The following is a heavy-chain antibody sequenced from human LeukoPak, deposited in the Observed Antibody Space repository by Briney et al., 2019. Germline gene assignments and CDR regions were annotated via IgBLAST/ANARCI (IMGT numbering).Heavy chain of an antibody. D-gene: IGHD3-22*01. Sequence: SETLSLTCTVSGGSISSGSYYWSWIRQPAGKGLEWIGRIYTSGSTNYHPSLKSRVTISVDTSKNQFSLKLSSVTAADTAVYYCARVKRRDYYDSSGFDAFDIWGQGTMVTVSS. CDR3: ARVKRRDYYDSSGFDAFDI. CDR1: GGSISSGSYY. V-gene: IGHV4-61*02. CDR2: IYTSGST. J-gene: IGHJ3*02.